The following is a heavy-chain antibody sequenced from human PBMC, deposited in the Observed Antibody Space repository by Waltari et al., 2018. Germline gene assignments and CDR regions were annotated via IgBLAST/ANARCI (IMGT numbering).Heavy chain of an antibody. CDR2: NNPGGRT. Sequence: QVQLVQSGAEVKKPGASAKVSCTASGYTFISYYIHWVRGAPGQGLEWMGKNNPGGRTTDGQKCQGRVTMTRDTSTVTVYMGLSSLRSEDTAVYYCASGDYDDSTGSRYYGMDVWGQGTTVTVSS. CDR3: ASGDYDDSTGSRYYGMDV. CDR1: GYTFISYY. D-gene: IGHD3-22*01. J-gene: IGHJ6*02. V-gene: IGHV1-46*01.